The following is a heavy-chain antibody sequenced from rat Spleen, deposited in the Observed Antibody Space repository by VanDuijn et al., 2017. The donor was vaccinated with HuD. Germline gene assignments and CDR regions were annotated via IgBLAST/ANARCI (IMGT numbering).Heavy chain of an antibody. D-gene: IGHD1-4*01. CDR2: INYSGDT. V-gene: IGHV3-1*01. Sequence: EVQLQESGPGLVKPSQSLSLTCSVTGYSITSDYWGWIRKFPGNKMEWMGYINYSGDTTYNPSLRSRISITRDTSKNQFFLQLNSVTTEDTATYYCARSPNYPARGNWFTYWGQGTLVTVSS. J-gene: IGHJ3*01. CDR1: GYSITSDY. CDR3: ARSPNYPARGNWFTY.